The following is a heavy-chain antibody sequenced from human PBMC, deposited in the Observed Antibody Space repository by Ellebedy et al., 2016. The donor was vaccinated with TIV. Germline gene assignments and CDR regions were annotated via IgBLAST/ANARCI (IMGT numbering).Heavy chain of an antibody. J-gene: IGHJ4*02. D-gene: IGHD5-18*01. CDR2: IVGSGA. Sequence: GESLKISCAASGFTFSPYAMAWVRQAPGKVLEWVSGIVGSGAQKYADSVKGRFTLSRDNSKRTVDLQMNSLRAEDTAVYFCAKDRTPGDGYWVFDNWGQGTLVSVSS. CDR3: AKDRTPGDGYWVFDN. CDR1: GFTFSPYA. V-gene: IGHV3-23*01.